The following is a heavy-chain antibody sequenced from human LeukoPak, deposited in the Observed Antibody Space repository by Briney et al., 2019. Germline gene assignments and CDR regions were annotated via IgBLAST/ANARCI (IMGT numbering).Heavy chain of an antibody. CDR1: GFTFSSYA. CDR2: ISYDGSNK. V-gene: IGHV3-30*04. D-gene: IGHD1-26*01. CDR3: ARDSDVVGAPAHINYMDV. Sequence: PGGSLRLSCAASGFTFSSYAMHWVRQAPGKGLEWVAVISYDGSNKYYADSVKGRFTISRDNSKNTLYLQMNSLRAEDTAVYYCARDSDVVGAPAHINYMDVWGKGTTVTVSS. J-gene: IGHJ6*03.